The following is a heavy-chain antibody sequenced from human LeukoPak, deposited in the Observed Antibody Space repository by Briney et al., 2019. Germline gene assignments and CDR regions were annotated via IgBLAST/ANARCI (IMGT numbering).Heavy chain of an antibody. CDR3: ARAPMVRGVRQYYFDY. V-gene: IGHV1-2*02. J-gene: IGHJ4*02. CDR1: GYIFTGYY. D-gene: IGHD3-10*01. CDR2: INPNSGDT. Sequence: GASVKVSCKASGYIFTGYYMHWVRQAPGQGLEWMGWINPNSGDTNYAQKFQGRVTMTRDTSISTAYMELSRLRSDDTAVYYCARAPMVRGVRQYYFDYWGQGTLVTVSS.